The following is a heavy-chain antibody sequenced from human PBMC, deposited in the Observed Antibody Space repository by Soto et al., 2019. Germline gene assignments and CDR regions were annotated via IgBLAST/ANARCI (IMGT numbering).Heavy chain of an antibody. Sequence: SVKVSCKASGGTFSSYAISWVRQAPGQGLEWMGGTIPIFGTANYAQKFQGRVTITADESTSTAYMELSSLRSEDTAVYYCARGSRWEPKLDPWGQGTLVTVSS. V-gene: IGHV1-69*13. D-gene: IGHD1-26*01. CDR2: TIPIFGTA. CDR3: ARGSRWEPKLDP. J-gene: IGHJ5*02. CDR1: GGTFSSYA.